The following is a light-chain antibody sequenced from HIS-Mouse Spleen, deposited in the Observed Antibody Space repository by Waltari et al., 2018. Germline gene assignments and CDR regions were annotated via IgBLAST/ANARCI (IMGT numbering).Light chain of an antibody. CDR2: GKN. CDR1: SLRSYY. J-gene: IGLJ2*01. CDR3: NSRDSSGNHVV. V-gene: IGLV3-19*01. Sequence: SSELTQDPAVSVALGQTVRITCQGDSLRSYYASWYQQKPGQAPGLVIYGKNNRPSGIPDRFSGASSGNTAALTSTGAQAEDEADYYGNSRDSSGNHVVFGGGTKLTVL.